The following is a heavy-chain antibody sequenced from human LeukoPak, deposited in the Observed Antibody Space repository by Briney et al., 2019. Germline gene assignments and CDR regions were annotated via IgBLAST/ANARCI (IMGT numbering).Heavy chain of an antibody. CDR1: GYSFTNYW. J-gene: IGHJ5*02. V-gene: IGHV5-51*01. D-gene: IGHD3-16*02. CDR3: ARHAYDYVWGSYRYQNWFDP. CDR2: TYLGDSDT. Sequence: GESLKISCKGSGYSFTNYWIGWVRQMPGKGLEWMGITYLGDSDTRYSPSFQGQVTISADKSISTAYLQWSSLKASDTAMYYCARHAYDYVWGSYRYQNWFDPWGQGTLVTVSS.